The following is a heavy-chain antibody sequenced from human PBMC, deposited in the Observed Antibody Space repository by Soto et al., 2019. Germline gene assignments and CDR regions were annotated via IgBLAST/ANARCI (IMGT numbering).Heavy chain of an antibody. Sequence: QVQLVQSGAEVTKPGASVKVSCEAHGYTFTRYLIHWVRQAPGQSLEWVGAINTAGGGMTYGQKLQGRVTMTRDTSTNTVYMELSSLRSEDTAVYFCARRDSNSWSFDYWGQGTLVTVSS. V-gene: IGHV1-46*01. D-gene: IGHD6-13*01. CDR3: ARRDSNSWSFDY. J-gene: IGHJ4*02. CDR2: INTAGGGM. CDR1: GYTFTRYL.